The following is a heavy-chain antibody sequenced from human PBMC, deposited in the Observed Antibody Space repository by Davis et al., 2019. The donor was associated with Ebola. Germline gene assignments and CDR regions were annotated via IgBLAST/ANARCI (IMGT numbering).Heavy chain of an antibody. V-gene: IGHV1-46*01. J-gene: IGHJ4*02. CDR1: GYTFTSYY. Sequence: ASVKVSCKASGYTFTSYYMHWVRQAPGQGLEWMGIINPSGGSTSYAQKFQGRVTMTRDTSTSTVYMKLSSLRSEDTAVYYCARRVGAGLGDDYWGQGTLVTVSS. CDR3: ARRVGAGLGDDY. CDR2: INPSGGST. D-gene: IGHD1-26*01.